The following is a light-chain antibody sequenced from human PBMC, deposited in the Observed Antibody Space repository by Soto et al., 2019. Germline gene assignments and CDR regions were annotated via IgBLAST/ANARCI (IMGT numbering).Light chain of an antibody. Sequence: DIRMTQSPSSLSASVGDRVTITCRASQSISSYLNWHQQKPGKAPKLLIYAASSLQSGVPSRFSGSGSGTDFTLTISSLQPEDFATYYCQQSYSTPVTFGQGTKV. J-gene: IGKJ1*01. CDR2: AAS. CDR1: QSISSY. CDR3: QQSYSTPVT. V-gene: IGKV1-39*01.